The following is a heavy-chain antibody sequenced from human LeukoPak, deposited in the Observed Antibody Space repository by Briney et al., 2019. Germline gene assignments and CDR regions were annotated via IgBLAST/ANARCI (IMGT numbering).Heavy chain of an antibody. Sequence: GGSLRLSCAASGCTFSSYSMNWARQAPGKGLEWVSSISSSSSYIYYADSVKGRFTISRDNAKNSLYLQMNSLRAEDTAVYYCARGYSSLYYFDYWGQGTLVTVSS. V-gene: IGHV3-21*01. D-gene: IGHD6-19*01. J-gene: IGHJ4*02. CDR3: ARGYSSLYYFDY. CDR2: ISSSSSYI. CDR1: GCTFSSYS.